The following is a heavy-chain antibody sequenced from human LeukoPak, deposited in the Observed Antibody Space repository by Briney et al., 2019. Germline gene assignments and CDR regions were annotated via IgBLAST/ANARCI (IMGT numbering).Heavy chain of an antibody. Sequence: PGGSLRLSCAASGFTVSSNYMSWVRQAPGKGLEWVSVIYSGGSTYYADSVKGRCTISRDNSKNTLYLQMNSLRAEDTAVYYCASGPHDYGDYVGAFDTWGQGTMVTVSS. CDR2: IYSGGST. J-gene: IGHJ3*02. CDR1: GFTVSSNY. V-gene: IGHV3-53*01. D-gene: IGHD4-17*01. CDR3: ASGPHDYGDYVGAFDT.